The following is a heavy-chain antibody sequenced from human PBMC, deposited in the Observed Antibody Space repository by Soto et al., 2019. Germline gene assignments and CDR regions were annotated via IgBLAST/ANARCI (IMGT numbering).Heavy chain of an antibody. D-gene: IGHD2-8*01. CDR1: GGTFSSYA. CDR2: IIPIFGTA. Sequence: QVQLVQSGAEVKKPGSSVKVSCKASGGTFSSYAISWVRQAPGQGLEWMGGIIPIFGTANYAQKFQGRVTITADESTSTAYMGLSSLRSEDTAVYYCASSVGYCTNGVCYTGGDNYYYYGMDVWGQGTTVTVSS. CDR3: ASSVGYCTNGVCYTGGDNYYYYGMDV. V-gene: IGHV1-69*01. J-gene: IGHJ6*02.